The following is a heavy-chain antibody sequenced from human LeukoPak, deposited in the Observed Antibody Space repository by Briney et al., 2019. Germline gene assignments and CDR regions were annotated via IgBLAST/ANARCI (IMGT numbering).Heavy chain of an antibody. J-gene: IGHJ4*02. CDR3: ARGGPTVTPADY. CDR2: INQDGSVR. D-gene: IGHD4-17*01. CDR1: AFTFSNYW. Sequence: GGSLGLSCAASAFTFSNYWVNWVRQAPGKGLEWVANINQDGSVRNYVDSVKGRFTISRDNTKNSVYLQMNSLRAEDTGVYYCARGGPTVTPADYWGQGTLVTVSS. V-gene: IGHV3-7*04.